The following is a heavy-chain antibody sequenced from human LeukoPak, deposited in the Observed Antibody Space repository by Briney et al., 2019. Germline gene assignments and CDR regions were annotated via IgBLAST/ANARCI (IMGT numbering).Heavy chain of an antibody. J-gene: IGHJ4*02. V-gene: IGHV3-7*01. Sequence: GGSLRLSCAASGFTFSNYWMSWVRQAPGKGLEGVANIKQDGSEKYYVDSVKGRFTISRDNAKNSLYLQMNSLRAEDTAVYYCARDGHNGYDSGDYWGQGTLVTVSS. CDR2: IKQDGSEK. CDR1: GFTFSNYW. D-gene: IGHD5-12*01. CDR3: ARDGHNGYDSGDY.